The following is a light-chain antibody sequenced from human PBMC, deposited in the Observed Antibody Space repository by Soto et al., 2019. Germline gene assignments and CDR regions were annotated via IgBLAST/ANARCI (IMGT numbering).Light chain of an antibody. J-gene: IGKJ2*01. CDR3: QQYKNWPPYT. V-gene: IGKV3-15*01. CDR2: GAS. Sequence: EILMTQSPATLSVSPGERAALSCRASQSISSNLAWFQHKPGQAPRLLIYGASTRATGIPARFSGSGSGTEFTLTISSLQSEDFAFYYCQQYKNWPPYTFGQGTKVDSK. CDR1: QSISSN.